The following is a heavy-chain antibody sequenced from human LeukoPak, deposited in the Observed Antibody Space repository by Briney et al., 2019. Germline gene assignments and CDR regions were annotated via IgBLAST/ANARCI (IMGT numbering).Heavy chain of an antibody. J-gene: IGHJ4*02. CDR1: GYTFTNYY. Sequence: EASVKVSCKASGYTFTNYYMVWVRQAPGQGLEWMGIINPSGGSTTYAQKFQGRVTVTRDTSTSTAYMELSSLRSEDTAVYYCARDPPVGCWGQGTLVTVSS. CDR2: INPSGGST. V-gene: IGHV1-46*01. CDR3: ARDPPVGC.